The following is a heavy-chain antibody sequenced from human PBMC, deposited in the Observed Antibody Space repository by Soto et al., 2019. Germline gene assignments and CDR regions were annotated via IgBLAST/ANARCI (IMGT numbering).Heavy chain of an antibody. J-gene: IGHJ4*02. Sequence: ASVKDSCKASGYTFTSYGISWVRQAPGQGLEWMGWISAYNANTNYAQKLQGRVTMTTDTSTSTSYMELRSLRSDDTAVYFCARDRLGATGDYWGQGTLVTVSS. D-gene: IGHD1-26*01. CDR3: ARDRLGATGDY. V-gene: IGHV1-18*01. CDR1: GYTFTSYG. CDR2: ISAYNANT.